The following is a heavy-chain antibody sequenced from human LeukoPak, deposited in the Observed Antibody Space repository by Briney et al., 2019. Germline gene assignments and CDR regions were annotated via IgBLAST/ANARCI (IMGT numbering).Heavy chain of an antibody. J-gene: IGHJ4*02. V-gene: IGHV3-30*04. Sequence: SGGSLRLSCAASGFTFGSYAMHWVRQAPGKGLEWVAVISYDGSNKYYADSVKGRFTISRDNSKNTLYLQMNSLRAEDTAVYYCARSQCSGGSCYFDYWGQGTLVTVSS. D-gene: IGHD2-15*01. CDR1: GFTFGSYA. CDR2: ISYDGSNK. CDR3: ARSQCSGGSCYFDY.